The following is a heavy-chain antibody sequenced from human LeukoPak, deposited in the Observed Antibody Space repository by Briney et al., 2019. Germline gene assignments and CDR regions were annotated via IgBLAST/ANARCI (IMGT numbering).Heavy chain of an antibody. CDR2: INHSGST. V-gene: IGHV4-34*01. J-gene: IGHJ3*02. CDR3: ARHGRRFLEWLNRAFDI. Sequence: SETLSLTCAVYGGSFSGYYWSWIRQPPGKGLEWIGEINHSGSTNYNPSLKSRVTISVDTSKNQFSLKLSSVTAADTAVYYCARHGRRFLEWLNRAFDIWGQGTMVTVPS. D-gene: IGHD3-3*01. CDR1: GGSFSGYY.